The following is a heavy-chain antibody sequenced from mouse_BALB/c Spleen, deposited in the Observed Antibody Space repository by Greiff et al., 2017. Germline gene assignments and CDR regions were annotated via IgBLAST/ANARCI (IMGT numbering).Heavy chain of an antibody. J-gene: IGHJ3*01. CDR2: SSNEANAYTT. CDR1: GFTFSDFY. Sequence: EVQLMESGGGLVQPGGSLRLSCATSGFTFSDFYMQWVRQPPGKRLEWIAASSNEANAYTTEYSASVKGRFIASRDTSQSILYLQMNPLRAEDAAIYCCARDASNLAWFAYWGQGTLVTVSA. V-gene: IGHV7-1*02. D-gene: IGHD2-5*01. CDR3: ARDASNLAWFAY.